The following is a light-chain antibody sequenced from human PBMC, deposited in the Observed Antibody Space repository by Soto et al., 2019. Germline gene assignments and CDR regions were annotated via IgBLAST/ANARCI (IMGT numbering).Light chain of an antibody. Sequence: DIQITQSPSTLSASVGDRVTITCRASQSISSWLAWYQQKPGKAPKLLIYDASSLESGVPSRFSGSGSGTEFTLTISSLQPDDFAVYHCQQYGDSPLTFGGGTKVDIK. CDR2: DAS. J-gene: IGKJ4*01. V-gene: IGKV1-5*01. CDR1: QSISSW. CDR3: QQYGDSPLT.